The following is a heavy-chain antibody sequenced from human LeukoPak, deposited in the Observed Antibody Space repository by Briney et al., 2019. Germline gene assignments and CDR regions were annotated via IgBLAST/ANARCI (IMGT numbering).Heavy chain of an antibody. CDR2: MNPNSGNT. CDR3: ARGGSSWYNDFDY. J-gene: IGHJ4*02. V-gene: IGHV1-8*01. CDR1: GYTFTSYG. Sequence: ASVKVSCKASGYTFTSYGINWVRQAPGQGLEWMGWMNPNSGNTGYAQKFQGRVTMTRNTSISTAYMELSSLRSEDTAVYYCARGGSSWYNDFDYWGQGTLVTVSS. D-gene: IGHD6-13*01.